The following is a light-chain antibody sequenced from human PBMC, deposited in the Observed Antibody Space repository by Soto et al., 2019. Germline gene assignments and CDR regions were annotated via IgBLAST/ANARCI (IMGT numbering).Light chain of an antibody. CDR1: QDISNF. CDR2: DAS. Sequence: DIQMTQSPSSLSVSVGDGVTITCQASQDISNFLNWYQQKPGKAPKLLINDASNLETGVPSRFSGSGSGTDFTFTISSLQPEDIATYYCQHYDNLVTFGPGTKVDIK. V-gene: IGKV1-33*01. J-gene: IGKJ3*01. CDR3: QHYDNLVT.